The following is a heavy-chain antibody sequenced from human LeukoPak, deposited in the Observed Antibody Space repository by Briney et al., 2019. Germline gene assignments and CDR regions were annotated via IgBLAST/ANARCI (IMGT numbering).Heavy chain of an antibody. V-gene: IGHV4-31*03. CDR2: IYYSGST. CDR3: ARGVVATIRGVYYFDY. CDR1: GGSISSGGYY. Sequence: SQTLSLTCTVSGGSISSGGYYWSWIRQHPGKGLEGIGYIYYSGSTYYNPSLKSRVTISVDTSKNQFSLKLSSVTAADTAVYYCARGVVATIRGVYYFDYWGQGTLVTVSS. J-gene: IGHJ4*02. D-gene: IGHD5-12*01.